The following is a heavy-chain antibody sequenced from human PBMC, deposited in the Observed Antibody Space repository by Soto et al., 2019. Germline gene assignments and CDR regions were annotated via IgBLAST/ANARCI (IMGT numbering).Heavy chain of an antibody. Sequence: QVQLQQSGPGLVKPSQTLSLTCAISGDSVSSNRASWNWIRQSPSRGLEWLGRTYYRSKWSTDYAISVKGRITINTDTSKNECSLQLNSVTTEDTAMYDCARDDYSSSWYGMDVWGRGTTVTVS. CDR2: TYYRSKWST. V-gene: IGHV6-1*01. CDR1: GDSVSSNRAS. J-gene: IGHJ6*02. D-gene: IGHD6-13*01. CDR3: ARDDYSSSWYGMDV.